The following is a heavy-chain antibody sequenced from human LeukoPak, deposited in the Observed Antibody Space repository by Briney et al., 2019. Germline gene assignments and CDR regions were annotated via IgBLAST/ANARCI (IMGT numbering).Heavy chain of an antibody. CDR1: GGSISTYY. J-gene: IGHJ4*02. D-gene: IGHD3-22*01. V-gene: IGHV4-59*01. Sequence: PSQTLSLTCTVAGGSISTYYWSWIRQSPGKGLGWVGYIYYSGSTDYNPSVKSRVTISVDMSKNQFSLKLSSVTAADTAVYYCARVMGSSGYYAFDYWGQGTLVTVSS. CDR2: IYYSGST. CDR3: ARVMGSSGYYAFDY.